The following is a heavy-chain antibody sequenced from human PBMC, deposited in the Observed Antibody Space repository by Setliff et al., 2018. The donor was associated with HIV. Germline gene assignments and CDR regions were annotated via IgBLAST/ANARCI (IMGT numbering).Heavy chain of an antibody. CDR2: INHSEST. CDR3: ARAPYSGGQWGAFDI. D-gene: IGHD1-26*01. J-gene: IGHJ3*02. V-gene: IGHV4-34*01. Sequence: SETLSLTCAVYGGSFSAYYWSWIRQPPGKGLEWIREINHSESTNYNPALKSRVTISVDTSKNQFSLKLSSLRAEDTGVYYCARAPYSGGQWGAFDIWGQGTMVTVSS. CDR1: GGSFSAYY.